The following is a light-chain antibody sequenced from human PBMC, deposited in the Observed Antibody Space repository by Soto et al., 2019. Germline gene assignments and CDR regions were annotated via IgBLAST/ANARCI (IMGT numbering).Light chain of an antibody. V-gene: IGLV2-23*02. J-gene: IGLJ1*01. CDR3: CSYAGSRTYV. Sequence: QSALTQPASVSGSPGQSITISCTGTSSDVGSYNLVSWYQQHPGKAPKLMIYEVSKRPSGVSNGFSGSKSGNTASLTISGLQAEDEADYYCCSYAGSRTYVFGTGTKLTVL. CDR1: SSDVGSYNL. CDR2: EVS.